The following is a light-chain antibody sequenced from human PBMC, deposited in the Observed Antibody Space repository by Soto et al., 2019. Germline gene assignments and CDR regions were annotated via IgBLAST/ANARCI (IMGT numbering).Light chain of an antibody. V-gene: IGKV3-20*01. Sequence: EIVLTQSPGTLSLSPGERATLSCRASQSVSASYYLAWSQQKPGQAPRLLIYGTSSRATGIPDRFSGSGPGTDFPLTISRLEPEDLAVYYCQHYGNFPPWSFGQGTKVEIK. CDR2: GTS. CDR1: QSVSASY. J-gene: IGKJ1*01. CDR3: QHYGNFPPWS.